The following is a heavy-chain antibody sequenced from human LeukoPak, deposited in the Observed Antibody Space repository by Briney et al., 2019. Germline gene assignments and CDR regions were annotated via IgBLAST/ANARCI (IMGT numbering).Heavy chain of an antibody. V-gene: IGHV1-8*01. CDR1: GYTLTELS. J-gene: IGHJ5*01. CDR3: VRARYSSAWFDS. CDR2: MNPRTGNT. D-gene: IGHD6-25*01. Sequence: ASVKVSCKVSGYTLTELSMHWVRQAPGKGLEWMGWMNPRTGNTGYAQKFQGRVNMTSDTPMTTAYMELNSLKSEDTAVYYCVRARYSSAWFDSWGHGTVVIVSS.